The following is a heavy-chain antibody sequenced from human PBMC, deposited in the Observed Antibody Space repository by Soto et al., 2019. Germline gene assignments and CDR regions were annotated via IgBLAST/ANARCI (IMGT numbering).Heavy chain of an antibody. CDR2: ITGGSDYI. CDR3: AKERGYSYALDS. Sequence: PGGSLRLSCAASGFSFTSYTMTWVRQAPGKGLEWLSSITGGSDYIYYADSVKGRFTISRDNAKSSLFLQMNSLRLEGTAVYYCAKERGYSYALDSWGQGTLVTVS. CDR1: GFSFTSYT. V-gene: IGHV3-21*06. D-gene: IGHD5-18*01. J-gene: IGHJ4*02.